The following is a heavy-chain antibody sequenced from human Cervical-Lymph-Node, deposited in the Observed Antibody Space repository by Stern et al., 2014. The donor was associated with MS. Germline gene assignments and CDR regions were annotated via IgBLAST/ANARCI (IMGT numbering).Heavy chain of an antibody. Sequence: QVTLRESGPALVKPTQTLTLTCTFSGFSLSTSGMCVSWIRQPPGKALEXLALIDWDDDKYYSTSLKTRLTISKDTSKNQVVLTMTNMDPVDTATYYCARMDGDYYYYGMDVWGQGTTVTVSS. V-gene: IGHV2-70*01. J-gene: IGHJ6*02. CDR3: ARMDGDYYYYGMDV. CDR1: GFSLSTSGMC. CDR2: IDWDDDK. D-gene: IGHD4-17*01.